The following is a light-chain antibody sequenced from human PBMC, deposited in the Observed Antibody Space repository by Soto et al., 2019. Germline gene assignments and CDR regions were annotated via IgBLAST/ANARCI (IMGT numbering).Light chain of an antibody. CDR1: SSDIGGYNY. CDR2: DVS. Sequence: QSALTQPRSVSGSLGQSVSISCTGTSSDIGGYNYVSWYQQHPGKAPKLIYDVSKRPSGVPDHFSGSKSGNTASLTISGLQAEDEADYYCCSYAGNYVFGTGTQLTVL. CDR3: CSYAGNYV. J-gene: IGLJ7*01. V-gene: IGLV2-11*01.